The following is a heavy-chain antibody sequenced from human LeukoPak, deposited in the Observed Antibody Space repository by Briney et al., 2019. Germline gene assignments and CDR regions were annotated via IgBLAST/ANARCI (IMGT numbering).Heavy chain of an antibody. Sequence: PSETLSLTCTVSGGSISSYYLSWIRQPPGKRLEWMGYIYYSGSTNYNPSRKSRVTISVDTSKNQFSLKLSSVTAADTAVYYCAREGGLQLGAFDIWGQGTMVTVSS. CDR1: GGSISSYY. CDR3: AREGGLQLGAFDI. D-gene: IGHD5-24*01. J-gene: IGHJ3*02. CDR2: IYYSGST. V-gene: IGHV4-59*01.